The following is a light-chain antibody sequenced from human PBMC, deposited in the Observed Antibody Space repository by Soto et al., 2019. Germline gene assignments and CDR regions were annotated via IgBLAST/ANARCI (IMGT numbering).Light chain of an antibody. J-gene: IGLJ1*01. CDR1: SSDVGGYNY. CDR3: SSYTSSSTRV. Sequence: SALPQPASVSGSPGQSITISCTGTSSDVGGYNYVSWYQQHPGKAPKLMIYEVSNRPSGVSNRFSGSKSGNTASLTISGLQAEDEADYYCSSYTSSSTRVFGTGTKVTVL. CDR2: EVS. V-gene: IGLV2-14*01.